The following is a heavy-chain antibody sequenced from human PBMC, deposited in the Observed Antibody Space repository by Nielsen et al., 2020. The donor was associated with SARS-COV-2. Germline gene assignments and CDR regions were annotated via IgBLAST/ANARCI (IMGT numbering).Heavy chain of an antibody. J-gene: IGHJ6*02. Sequence: GGSLRLSCAASGFTFSSYWMSWVRQAPGKGLEWVANIKQDGSEKYYVDSVKGRFTISRDNAKNSLYLQMNSLRAEDTAVYYCARGTSHSDYYYYGMDVWGQGTTVTVSS. CDR2: IKQDGSEK. CDR1: GFTFSSYW. V-gene: IGHV3-7*05. CDR3: ARGTSHSDYYYYGMDV. D-gene: IGHD2-2*01.